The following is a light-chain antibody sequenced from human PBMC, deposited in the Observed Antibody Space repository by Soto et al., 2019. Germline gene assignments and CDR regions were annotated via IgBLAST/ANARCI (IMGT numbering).Light chain of an antibody. J-gene: IGKJ5*01. CDR3: QQYDTSPIT. Sequence: ENVLSQSPGPPSLFPGEGATPPPGASQRINTNYLAWYQQKPGQAPRLLIYGASSRATGIPDRFSGSGSGTDFTLTITPLEPEEFVVYFCQQYDTSPITVGQGTRLEIK. CDR1: QRINTNY. V-gene: IGKV3-20*01. CDR2: GAS.